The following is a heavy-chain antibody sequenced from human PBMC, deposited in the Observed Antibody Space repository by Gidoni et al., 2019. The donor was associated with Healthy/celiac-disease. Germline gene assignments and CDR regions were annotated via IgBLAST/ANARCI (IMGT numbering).Heavy chain of an antibody. D-gene: IGHD3-10*01. CDR1: GGTFSSYA. Sequence: LQLVQSGAEVKKPGSAVKVSCKASGGTFSSYAFSWVRQAPGQGLEWMGRISPILGIANYAQKFQGRVTITADKSTSTAYMELSSLRSEDTAVYYCASLRGGVGEYYYYYGMDVWGQGTTVTVSS. CDR3: ASLRGGVGEYYYYYGMDV. CDR2: ISPILGIA. V-gene: IGHV1-69*09. J-gene: IGHJ6*02.